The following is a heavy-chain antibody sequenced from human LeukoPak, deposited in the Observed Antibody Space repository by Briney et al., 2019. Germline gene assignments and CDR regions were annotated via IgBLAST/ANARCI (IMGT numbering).Heavy chain of an antibody. CDR3: AREGLLNFDY. D-gene: IGHD3-9*01. V-gene: IGHV3-48*01. J-gene: IGHJ4*02. Sequence: GGSLRLSCAASGFMFSRYSMNWVRQAPGKGLEWVSYISGSSTSIFYVDSVKGRFTITRDNAKNSLYLQMNSLRAEDTAVYYCAREGLLNFDYCGQGTLVTVSS. CDR1: GFMFSRYS. CDR2: ISGSSTSI.